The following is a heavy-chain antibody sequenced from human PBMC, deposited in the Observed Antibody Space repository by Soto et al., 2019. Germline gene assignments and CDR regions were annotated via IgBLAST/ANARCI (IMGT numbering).Heavy chain of an antibody. CDR1: GGSISSSSYY. D-gene: IGHD2-2*01. J-gene: IGHJ6*03. Sequence: SETLSLTCTVSGGSISSSSYYWGWIRQPPGKGLEWIGSIYYSGSTYYNPSLKSRVTISVDTSKNQFSLKLSSVTAADTAVYYCARHRDCSSTSCYPYYYYYMDVWGKGTTVTVSS. V-gene: IGHV4-39*01. CDR2: IYYSGST. CDR3: ARHRDCSSTSCYPYYYYYMDV.